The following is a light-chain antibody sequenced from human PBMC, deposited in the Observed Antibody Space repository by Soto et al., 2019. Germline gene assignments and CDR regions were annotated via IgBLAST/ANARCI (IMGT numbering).Light chain of an antibody. J-gene: IGLJ3*02. CDR3: CSYAGSTTWV. CDR1: SSDIGSDKL. V-gene: IGLV2-23*01. CDR2: EAF. Sequence: QSVLTQPASVSGSPGQSITISCTGTSSDIGSDKLVSWCQQHPGRAPKIIIYEAFKRPSGVSNRFSGSRSGNTASLTISGLRGEDEADYYCCSYAGSTTWVFGGGTQLTVL.